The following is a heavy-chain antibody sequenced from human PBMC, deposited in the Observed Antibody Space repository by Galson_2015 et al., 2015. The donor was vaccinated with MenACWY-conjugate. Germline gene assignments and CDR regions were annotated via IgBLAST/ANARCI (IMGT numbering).Heavy chain of an antibody. Sequence: SLRLSCAASGFTFSSYAMSWVRQAPGKGLEWVSAISGSTGGTYYADSVKGRLTISRDNSKNTLYLQIDSLRAEDTAVYYCAKDRPPYSTNGVCYLVWAFDLSGQGTMVTVSS. CDR2: ISGSTGGT. J-gene: IGHJ3*01. CDR3: AKDRPPYSTNGVCYLVWAFDL. CDR1: GFTFSSYA. V-gene: IGHV3-23*01. D-gene: IGHD2-8*01.